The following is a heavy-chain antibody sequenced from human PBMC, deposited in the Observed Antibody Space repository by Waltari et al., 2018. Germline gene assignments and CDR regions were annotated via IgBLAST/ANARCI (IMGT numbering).Heavy chain of an antibody. CDR1: GGSISSSRYY. CDR2: IYDRGTT. J-gene: IGHJ5*02. V-gene: IGHV4-39*01. D-gene: IGHD6-25*01. CDR3: ANSLAWAASA. Sequence: QLQLQESGPGLVKPSETLSLSCNVSGGSISSSRYYGGWVRQPPGKGLEWIGSIYDRGTTYYNPSLKSRVTISVDTSRNEFSLKLISVTASDTAVYYCANSLAWAASAWGQGMLVSVSS.